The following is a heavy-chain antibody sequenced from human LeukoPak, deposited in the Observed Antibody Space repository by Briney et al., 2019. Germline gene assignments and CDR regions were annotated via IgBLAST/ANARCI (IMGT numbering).Heavy chain of an antibody. V-gene: IGHV3-21*06. CDR1: GFIFSRYS. CDR2: ISTSSSYI. D-gene: IGHD3-10*02. CDR3: AELGITMIGGV. J-gene: IGHJ6*04. Sequence: GGSLRLSCEASGFIFSRYSMNWVRQAPGKGLEWVSSISTSSSYIYYADSVKGRFTIPRDNAKNSLYLQMNSLRAEDTAVYYCAELGITMIGGVWGKGTTVTISS.